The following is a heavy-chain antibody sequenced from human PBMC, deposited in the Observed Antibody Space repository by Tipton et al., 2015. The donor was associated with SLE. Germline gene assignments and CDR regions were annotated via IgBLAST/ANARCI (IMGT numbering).Heavy chain of an antibody. CDR2: VFYSGST. CDR1: GYSISSGYY. D-gene: IGHD3-3*01. J-gene: IGHJ4*02. CDR3: ARDCFFRTISPSFDY. V-gene: IGHV4-38-2*02. Sequence: TLSLTCAVSGYSISSGYYWGWFRQPPGKGLEWIGTVFYSGSTYYKPSLKSRVIISVDTSKNQFSLKLKSVTAADTAVYYCARDCFFRTISPSFDYWGQGTLVTVSS.